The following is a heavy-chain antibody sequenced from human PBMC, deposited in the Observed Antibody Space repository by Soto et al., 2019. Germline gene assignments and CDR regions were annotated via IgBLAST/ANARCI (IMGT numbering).Heavy chain of an antibody. J-gene: IGHJ4*02. CDR1: GFTFSSYG. CDR3: AKGFTGYTEEPYYSDY. Sequence: QVQLVESGGGVVQPGRSLRLSCTASGFTFSSYGMHWVRQAPGRGLEWVAFISYDGSKKHYADYVKGRFIISRDNSKNPLDLEMNILRPEDTAVYYCAKGFTGYTEEPYYSDYWGQGTLVTVSS. D-gene: IGHD5-12*01. CDR2: ISYDGSKK. V-gene: IGHV3-30*18.